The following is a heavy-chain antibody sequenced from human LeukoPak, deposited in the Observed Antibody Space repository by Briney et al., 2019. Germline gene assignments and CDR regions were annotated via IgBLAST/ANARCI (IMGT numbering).Heavy chain of an antibody. D-gene: IGHD3-10*02. CDR2: ISYDGTDK. J-gene: IGHJ6*04. V-gene: IGHV3-30*04. Sequence: PGGSLRLSCAASGFTFSRDAMHWVRQAPGKGLEWVAVISYDGTDKFYTNFVKGRFTISRDNAKNSLYLQMNSLRAEDTAVYYCAELGITMIGGVWGKGTTVTISS. CDR1: GFTFSRDA. CDR3: AELGITMIGGV.